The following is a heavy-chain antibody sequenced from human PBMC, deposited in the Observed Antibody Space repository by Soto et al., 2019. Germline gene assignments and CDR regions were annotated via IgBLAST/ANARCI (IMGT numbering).Heavy chain of an antibody. J-gene: IGHJ4*02. CDR1: GDSVSSHSAT. CDR2: TYYRSKWYN. D-gene: IGHD5-12*01. V-gene: IGHV6-1*01. Sequence: PSQTLSLTCAISGDSVSSHSATGNWIRQSPSRGLEFLGRTYYRSKWYNDYAPPVRSRITINPDTSKNQFSLQLDSVTPEDTAVYYCAAGRSGYRFDYWGQGTLVTVSS. CDR3: AAGRSGYRFDY.